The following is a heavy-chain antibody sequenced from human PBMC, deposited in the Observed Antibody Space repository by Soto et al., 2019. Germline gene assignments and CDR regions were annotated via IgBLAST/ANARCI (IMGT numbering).Heavy chain of an antibody. D-gene: IGHD6-19*01. Sequence: SETLSLTCAVSGGSISSGGYSWSWIRQPPGKGLEWIGYIYHSGSTYYNPSLKSRVTISVDRSKNQFSLKLSSVTAADTAVYYCARRKGIAVAGYFDYWGQGTLVTVSS. CDR3: ARRKGIAVAGYFDY. CDR1: GGSISSGGYS. J-gene: IGHJ4*02. V-gene: IGHV4-30-2*01. CDR2: IYHSGST.